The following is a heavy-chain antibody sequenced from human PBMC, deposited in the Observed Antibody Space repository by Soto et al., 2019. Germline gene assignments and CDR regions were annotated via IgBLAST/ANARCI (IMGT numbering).Heavy chain of an antibody. J-gene: IGHJ5*02. D-gene: IGHD3-10*01. V-gene: IGHV3-48*02. CDR3: ARGSGSGSYYSWFDP. Sequence: EVQLVESGGGLVQPGGSLRLSCAASGFTFITYSMNWVRQAPGKGLEWVSYISSSSSTIYYADSVKGRFTISIDNAKNSLYLQMNRLRDDDTAVYYRARGSGSGSYYSWFDPWGQGTLVTVSS. CDR1: GFTFITYS. CDR2: ISSSSSTI.